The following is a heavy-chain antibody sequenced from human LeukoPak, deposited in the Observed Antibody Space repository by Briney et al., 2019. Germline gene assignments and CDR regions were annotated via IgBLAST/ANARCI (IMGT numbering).Heavy chain of an antibody. CDR1: GFTFSSYS. CDR2: ISSSSSYI. CDR3: ARVTTVTTGGYYYYMDV. D-gene: IGHD4-17*01. Sequence: GGSLRLSCAASGFTFSSYSMNWVRQAPGKGLEWVSSISSSSSYIYYADSVKGRFTISRDNAKNSLYLQMNSLRAEDTAVYYCARVTTVTTGGYYYYMDVWGKGTTVTVSS. J-gene: IGHJ6*03. V-gene: IGHV3-21*01.